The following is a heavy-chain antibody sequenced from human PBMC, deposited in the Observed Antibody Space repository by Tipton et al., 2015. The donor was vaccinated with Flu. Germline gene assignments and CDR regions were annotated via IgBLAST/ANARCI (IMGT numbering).Heavy chain of an antibody. CDR3: ARYYVLIAVACYYGMDV. D-gene: IGHD6-19*01. Sequence: SLRLSCAASGFTFSSYEMNWVRQAPGKGLEWVSYISSSGSTIYYADSVKGRFTISRDNAKNSLYLQMNSMRAEDTAVYYCARYYVLIAVACYYGMDVWGQGTTVTVSS. CDR2: ISSSGSTI. V-gene: IGHV3-48*03. CDR1: GFTFSSYE. J-gene: IGHJ6*02.